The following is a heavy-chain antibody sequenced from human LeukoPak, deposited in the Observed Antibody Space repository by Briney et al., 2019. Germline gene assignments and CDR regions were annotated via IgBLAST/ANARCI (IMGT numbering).Heavy chain of an antibody. D-gene: IGHD5-18*01. CDR2: IYYSGST. CDR3: ARDQDTAPFDY. V-gene: IGHV4-39*07. Sequence: KPSETLSLTCTVSGGSISSSSYYWGWIRQPPGKGLEWIGSIYYSGSTYYNPSLKSRVTISVDTSKNQFSLKLSSVTAADTAVYYCARDQDTAPFDYWGQGTLVTVSS. CDR1: GGSISSSSYY. J-gene: IGHJ4*02.